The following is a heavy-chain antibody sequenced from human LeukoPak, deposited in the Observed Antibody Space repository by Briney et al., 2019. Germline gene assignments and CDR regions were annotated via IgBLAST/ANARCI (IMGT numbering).Heavy chain of an antibody. J-gene: IGHJ5*02. CDR3: ARVFPPNWFDP. CDR1: GFTVTSNY. Sequence: PGGSQRLSCAASGFTVTSNYMSWVRQAPGKGLEWVSIIYSGGGPYYADSVKGRFTISRDNSRNTLFLQMNSLRAEDTAMYYCARVFPPNWFDPWGQGTLVTVSS. V-gene: IGHV3-66*01. D-gene: IGHD3-10*02. CDR2: IYSGGGP.